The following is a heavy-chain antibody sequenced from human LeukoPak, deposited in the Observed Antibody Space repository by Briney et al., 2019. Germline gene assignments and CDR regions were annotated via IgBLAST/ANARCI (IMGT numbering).Heavy chain of an antibody. V-gene: IGHV5-51*01. Sequence: GESLKISCKGSGYTFTDYWIAWVRQMPGKGLEWMGLIHPPDSHTTYSPSFQGQVTIPADKSISTAYLQWSSLKASDTAMYYCARRRDLYSGSYYPFDYWGQGTLVTVSS. CDR1: GYTFTDYW. D-gene: IGHD1-26*01. CDR2: IHPPDSHT. CDR3: ARRRDLYSGSYYPFDY. J-gene: IGHJ4*02.